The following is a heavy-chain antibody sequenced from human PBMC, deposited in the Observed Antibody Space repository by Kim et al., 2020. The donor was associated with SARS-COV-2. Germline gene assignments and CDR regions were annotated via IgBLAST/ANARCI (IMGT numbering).Heavy chain of an antibody. J-gene: IGHJ5*02. CDR2: IYYSGST. Sequence: SETLSLTCTVSGGSISSYYWSWIRQPPGKGLEWIGYIYYSGSTNYNPSLKSRVTISVDTSKNQFSLKLSSVTAADTAVYYCARGGRGMATTDQWGQGTLVTVSS. V-gene: IGHV4-59*01. CDR1: GGSISSYY. CDR3: ARGGRGMATTDQ. D-gene: IGHD5-12*01.